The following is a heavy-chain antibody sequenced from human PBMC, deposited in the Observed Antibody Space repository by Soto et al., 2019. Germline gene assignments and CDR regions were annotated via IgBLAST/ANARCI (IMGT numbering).Heavy chain of an antibody. D-gene: IGHD3-10*01. CDR3: AKDHWARSGSYGGIDY. J-gene: IGHJ4*02. Sequence: PGGSLRLSCAASGFIFRNAGINWVRQVPGKGLEWVGRIKSKINSGSIGYADPVKGRFTISRDDAKNSLYLQMNSLRAEDTALYYCAKDHWARSGSYGGIDYWGKGTLVTVSS. V-gene: IGHV3-15*07. CDR1: GFIFRNAG. CDR2: IKSKINSGSI.